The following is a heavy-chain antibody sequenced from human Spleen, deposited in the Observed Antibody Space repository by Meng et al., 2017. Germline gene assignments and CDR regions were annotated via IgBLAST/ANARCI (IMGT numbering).Heavy chain of an antibody. V-gene: IGHV3-23*01. D-gene: IGHD1-26*01. CDR3: AKTGFSGTWFDY. J-gene: IGHJ4*02. CDR1: GFTFSSYA. CDR2: ISGCGGST. Sequence: GGSLRLSCAASGFTFSSYAMNWVRQAPGKGLEWVSTISGCGGSTYYTDSVRGRFTISRDNSKNTLYLQMNSLRAEDTAVYYCAKTGFSGTWFDYWGQGTLVTVSS.